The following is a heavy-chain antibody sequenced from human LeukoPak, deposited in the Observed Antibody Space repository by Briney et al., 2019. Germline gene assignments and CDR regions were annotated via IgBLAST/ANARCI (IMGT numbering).Heavy chain of an antibody. V-gene: IGHV4-39*01. D-gene: IGHD3-16*01. Sequence: PSETLSLTCTVSGGSISSSSYYWGWIRQPPGKGLEWIGSIYYSGSTYYNPSLKSRVTISVDTSKNQFSLKLSSVTAADTAVYYCARHRQGRLGDYYMDVWGKGTTVTVSS. CDR2: IYYSGST. CDR3: ARHRQGRLGDYYMDV. CDR1: GGSISSSSYY. J-gene: IGHJ6*03.